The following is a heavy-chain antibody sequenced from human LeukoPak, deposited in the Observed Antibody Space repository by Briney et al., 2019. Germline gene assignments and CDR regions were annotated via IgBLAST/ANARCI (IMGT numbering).Heavy chain of an antibody. D-gene: IGHD2-2*01. CDR2: IYSGGST. V-gene: IGHV3-53*01. Sequence: GGSLRLSCAASGFTVSSNYMSWVRQAPGKGLEWVSVIYSGGSTYYADSVKGRFTISRDNSKNTLYLQMNSLRAEDTAVYYCAKVGPLVFKAIDAFDIWGQGTMVTVSS. J-gene: IGHJ3*02. CDR1: GFTVSSNY. CDR3: AKVGPLVFKAIDAFDI.